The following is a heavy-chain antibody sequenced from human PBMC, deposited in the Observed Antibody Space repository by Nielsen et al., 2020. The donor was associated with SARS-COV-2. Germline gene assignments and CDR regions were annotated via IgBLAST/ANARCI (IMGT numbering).Heavy chain of an antibody. CDR3: ASEIVVAPYN. Sequence: GESLKISCAASGFTFSSYGMHWVRQAPGKGLEWVAVISYDGSNKYYADSVKGRFTISRDNSKNTLYLQMNSLRAEDTAVYYCASEIVVAPYNWGQGTLVTVSS. J-gene: IGHJ4*02. CDR1: GFTFSSYG. V-gene: IGHV3-30*03. CDR2: ISYDGSNK. D-gene: IGHD3-22*01.